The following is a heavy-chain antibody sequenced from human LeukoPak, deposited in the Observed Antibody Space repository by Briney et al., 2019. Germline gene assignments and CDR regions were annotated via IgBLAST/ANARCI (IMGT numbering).Heavy chain of an antibody. V-gene: IGHV3-48*02. CDR3: ARDSGYSYADDY. CDR2: ITYNSGTV. D-gene: IGHD5-18*01. CDR1: GFTFRSYA. J-gene: IGHJ4*02. Sequence: RVSLRLSCAASGFTFRSYAMQWVRQAPGKGLEWVSYITYNSGTVFYADSVKGRFTISRDNAKDSLYLQMSSLRDEDTAVYYCARDSGYSYADDYWGQGTLVTVSS.